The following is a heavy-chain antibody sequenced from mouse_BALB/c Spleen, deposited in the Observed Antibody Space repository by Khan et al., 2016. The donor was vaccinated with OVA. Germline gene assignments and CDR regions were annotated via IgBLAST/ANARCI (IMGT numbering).Heavy chain of an antibody. Sequence: QVQLQQSGAELMKPGASVKISCKATGYTFSSYWIEWVKQRPGHGLEWIGEILPGSGSNNYNEKFKGKATFNADTSSNTAYMQLSSLTSEDSAVYYWARGNYYGSSSWFGYWGQGTLVTVS. CDR1: GYTFSSYW. CDR3: ARGNYYGSSSWFGY. D-gene: IGHD1-1*01. CDR2: ILPGSGSN. J-gene: IGHJ3*01. V-gene: IGHV1-9*01.